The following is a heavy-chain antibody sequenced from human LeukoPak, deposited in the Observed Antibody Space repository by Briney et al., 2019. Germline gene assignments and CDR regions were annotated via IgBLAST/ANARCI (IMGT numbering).Heavy chain of an antibody. D-gene: IGHD4-11*01. J-gene: IGHJ5*02. V-gene: IGHV1-69*02. CDR2: IIPILGIA. CDR3: ARPQWGGDYRYNWFDP. Sequence: ASVKVPCKASGGTFSSYTISWVRQAPGQGLEWMGRIIPILGIANYAQKFQGRVTITADKSTSTAYMELSSLRSEDTAVYYCARPQWGGDYRYNWFDPWGQGTLVTVSS. CDR1: GGTFSSYT.